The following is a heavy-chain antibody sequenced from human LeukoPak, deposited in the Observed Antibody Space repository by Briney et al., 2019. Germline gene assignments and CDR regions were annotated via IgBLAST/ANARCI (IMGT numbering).Heavy chain of an antibody. V-gene: IGHV3-23*01. CDR1: GFTFSNYG. CDR3: ARGGSYLSAFDI. D-gene: IGHD1-26*01. J-gene: IGHJ3*02. CDR2: ISGSGART. Sequence: GGSLRLSCVASGFTFSNYGMTWVRQAPGKGLEWVSTISGSGARTYYADSVKGRFTISRDNSKNTLYLQMNSLRAEDTAVYYCARGGSYLSAFDIWGQGTMVTVSS.